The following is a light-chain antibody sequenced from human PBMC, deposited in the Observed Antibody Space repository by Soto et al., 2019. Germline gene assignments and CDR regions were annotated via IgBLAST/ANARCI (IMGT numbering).Light chain of an antibody. J-gene: IGKJ1*01. CDR3: QQYGRSPWT. CDR2: DAS. Sequence: EIVLTQSPGTLSLSPGERATLSCRASQSFSSSFLAWYQQKPGQAPRLLIYDASTRATGIPDRFSGSGSGTDFTLTISRLEPEDFAVYYCQQYGRSPWTFGQGTKVDIK. CDR1: QSFSSSF. V-gene: IGKV3-20*01.